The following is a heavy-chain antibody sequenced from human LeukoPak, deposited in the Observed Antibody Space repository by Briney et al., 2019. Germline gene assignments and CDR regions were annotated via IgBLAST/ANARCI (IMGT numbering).Heavy chain of an antibody. Sequence: GGSLRLSCAASGFTFNNYGMHWVRQAPGKGLEWVSYISSRSSTIYYADSVKGRFTISRDNAKKSLYLQMNSLRAEDTAVYYCARDSRRGQIAAADGFDPWGQGTLVTVSS. J-gene: IGHJ5*02. V-gene: IGHV3-48*01. D-gene: IGHD6-13*01. CDR2: ISSRSSTI. CDR3: ARDSRRGQIAAADGFDP. CDR1: GFTFNNYG.